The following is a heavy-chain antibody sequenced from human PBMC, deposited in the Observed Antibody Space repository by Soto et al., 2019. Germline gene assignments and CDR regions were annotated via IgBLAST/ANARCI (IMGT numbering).Heavy chain of an antibody. D-gene: IGHD1-1*01. CDR1: GFTFSSYN. Sequence: CGSLRLSCAASGFTFSSYNMNWVRQAPGKGLEWVSSISSSGTYIYYADSVKGRFTVSRDNAKNSLYLQMSSLRAEDTAVYYCAKTFRGSTSTTNWFDSWGLGILVNVSS. CDR2: ISSSGTYI. J-gene: IGHJ5*01. V-gene: IGHV3-21*01. CDR3: AKTFRGSTSTTNWFDS.